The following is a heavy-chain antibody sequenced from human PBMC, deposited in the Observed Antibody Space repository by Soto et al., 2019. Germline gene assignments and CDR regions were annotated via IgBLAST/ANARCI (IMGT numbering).Heavy chain of an antibody. D-gene: IGHD2-15*01. CDR2: IDPGNDNT. J-gene: IGHJ5*02. CDR3: ARRKERSGPYSLDL. CDR1: GYTFSDYG. Sequence: EASVKVSCKASGYTFSDYGVHWVRQAPGQRLDWMGWIDPGNDNTKYSEIFQGIVTFSSDTSKSTAYLELSSLRSDDSAVYFCARRKERSGPYSLDLGGQGPQVTVSS. V-gene: IGHV1-3*01.